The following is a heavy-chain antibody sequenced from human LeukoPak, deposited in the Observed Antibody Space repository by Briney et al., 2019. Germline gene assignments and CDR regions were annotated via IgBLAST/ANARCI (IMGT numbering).Heavy chain of an antibody. CDR2: IWYDGSNK. D-gene: IGHD4-17*01. CDR1: GFTFGSYG. CDR3: ARDRGDYAFDY. V-gene: IGHV3-33*01. J-gene: IGHJ4*02. Sequence: PAGGSLRLSCAASGFTFGSYGMHWVRQAPGKGLEWVAVIWYDGSNKYYADSVKGRFTIPRDNSKNTLYLQMNSLRAEDTAVYYCARDRGDYAFDYWGQGTLVTVSS.